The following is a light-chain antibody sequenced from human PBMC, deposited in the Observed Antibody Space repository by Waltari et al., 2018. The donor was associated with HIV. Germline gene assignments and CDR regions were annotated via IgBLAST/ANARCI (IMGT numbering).Light chain of an antibody. V-gene: IGLV2-14*01. CDR3: SSYTTDSTLV. CDR2: EVT. CDR1: SSHVGGYKS. Sequence: QPALTQPASVSGSPAQSITISCTGTSSHVGGYKSVSWYQHLPGKAPKLMIYEVTNRPSGVSDRFSGSKSGNTASLTISGLQAEDEADYYCSSYTTDSTLVFGAGTKLTVL. J-gene: IGLJ3*02.